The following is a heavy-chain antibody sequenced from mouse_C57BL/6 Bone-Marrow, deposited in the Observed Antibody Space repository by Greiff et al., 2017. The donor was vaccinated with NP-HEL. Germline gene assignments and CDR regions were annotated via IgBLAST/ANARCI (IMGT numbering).Heavy chain of an antibody. D-gene: IGHD1-1*01. J-gene: IGHJ4*01. V-gene: IGHV1-55*01. CDR1: GYTFTSYW. Sequence: QVQLQQPGAELVKPGASVKMSCKASGYTFTSYWITWVKQRPGQGLEWIGDIYPGSGSTNYNEKFKSKATLTVDTSSSTAYMQLSSLTSEDSAVYYCARPYSYDYYAMDYWGQGTSVTVSS. CDR3: ARPYSYDYYAMDY. CDR2: IYPGSGST.